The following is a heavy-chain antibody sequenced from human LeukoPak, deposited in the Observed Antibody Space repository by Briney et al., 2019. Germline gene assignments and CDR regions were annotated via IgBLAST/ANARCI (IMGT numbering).Heavy chain of an antibody. CDR2: IYYSGST. Sequence: SETLSLTCTVSGGSISSHYWSWIRQPPGKGLEWIGYIYYSGSTNYNPSLKSRVTISVDTSKNQFSLKLSSETAADTAVYYCAREAGPDFWSGYYKGGNWFDPWGQGTLVTVSS. V-gene: IGHV4-59*11. D-gene: IGHD3-3*01. CDR1: GGSISSHY. CDR3: AREAGPDFWSGYYKGGNWFDP. J-gene: IGHJ5*02.